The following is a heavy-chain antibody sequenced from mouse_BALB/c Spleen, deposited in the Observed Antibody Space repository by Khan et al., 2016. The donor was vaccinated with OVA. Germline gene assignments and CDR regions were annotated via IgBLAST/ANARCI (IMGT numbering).Heavy chain of an antibody. CDR3: AKEGAYYRSDGWFAY. CDR1: GYTFTSYT. Sequence: VELVESGAELARPGASVKMSCKASGYTFTSYTMHWVKQRPGQGLEWIGYIIPSTDYTTYNQKFKDKATLTADKSSSTAYMQLSSLTSDDSAVYYCAKEGAYYRSDGWFAYWGQGTLVTVSA. D-gene: IGHD2-14*01. V-gene: IGHV1-4*01. CDR2: IIPSTDYT. J-gene: IGHJ3*01.